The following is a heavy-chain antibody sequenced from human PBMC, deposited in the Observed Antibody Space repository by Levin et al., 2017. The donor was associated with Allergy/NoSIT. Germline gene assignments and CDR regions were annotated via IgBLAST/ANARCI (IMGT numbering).Heavy chain of an antibody. J-gene: IGHJ4*02. CDR1: GFTFSSYG. D-gene: IGHD3-22*01. Sequence: GGSLRLSCAASGFTFSSYGMHWVRQAPGKGLEWVAVIWYDGSNKYYADSVKGRFTISRDNSKNTLYLQMNSLRAEDTAVYYCARVRDYYDSSGYFVFDYWGQGTLVTVSS. CDR3: ARVRDYYDSSGYFVFDY. CDR2: IWYDGSNK. V-gene: IGHV3-33*01.